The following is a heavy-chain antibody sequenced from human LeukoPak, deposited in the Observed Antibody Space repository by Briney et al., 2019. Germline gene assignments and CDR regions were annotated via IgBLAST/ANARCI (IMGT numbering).Heavy chain of an antibody. CDR3: ARDQGGNYFN. V-gene: IGHV4-34*01. CDR2: INHSGST. J-gene: IGHJ4*02. Sequence: TSETLSLTCAVYGGSFSGYYWSWIRQPPGKGLEWIGEINHSGSTNYNPSLKSRVTISVDTSKNQFSLKLSSVTAADTAVYYCARDQGGNYFNWGQGTLVTVSS. CDR1: GGSFSGYY. D-gene: IGHD1-7*01.